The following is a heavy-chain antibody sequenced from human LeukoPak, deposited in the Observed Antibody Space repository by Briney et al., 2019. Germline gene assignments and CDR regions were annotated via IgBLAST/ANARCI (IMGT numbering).Heavy chain of an antibody. Sequence: PGGSPRLSCAASGFTFSSYEMNWVRQAPGKGLEWVSYISSSGSTIYYADSVKGRFTISRDNAKNSLYLQMNSLRAEDTAVYYCARGSYYDSSGYYSHHYYWGQGTLVTVSS. D-gene: IGHD3-22*01. J-gene: IGHJ4*02. V-gene: IGHV3-48*03. CDR3: ARGSYYDSSGYYSHHYY. CDR2: ISSSGSTI. CDR1: GFTFSSYE.